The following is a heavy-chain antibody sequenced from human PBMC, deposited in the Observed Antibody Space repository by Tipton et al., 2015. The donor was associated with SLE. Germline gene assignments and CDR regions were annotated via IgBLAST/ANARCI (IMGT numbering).Heavy chain of an antibody. CDR2: ISSSSTTI. D-gene: IGHD5-12*01. V-gene: IGHV3-48*01. CDR1: GFTFSSYS. J-gene: IGHJ3*01. CDR3: AREKQWLGAFDF. Sequence: SLRLSCAASGFTFSSYSMNWVRQAPGKGLEWVSYISSSSTTIYYADSVKGRFTISRDNSKNTLYLQMNSLRAEDTAIYYCAREKQWLGAFDFWGQGTMGTVSS.